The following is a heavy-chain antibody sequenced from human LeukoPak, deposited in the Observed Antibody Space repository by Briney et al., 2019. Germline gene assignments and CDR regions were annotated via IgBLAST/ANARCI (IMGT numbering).Heavy chain of an antibody. CDR3: ATGMAGL. D-gene: IGHD5-24*01. J-gene: IGHJ4*02. CDR1: GFTFSNAW. V-gene: IGHV3-15*01. CDR2: IKSKPDGGTT. Sequence: GGSLRLSCAASGFTFSNAWMNWVRQAPGKGLEWVGRIKSKPDGGTTDYVAPVKGRFTISRDDSKNTLYLQMNSLETEDTAVYYCATGMAGLWGQGIQVTVSS.